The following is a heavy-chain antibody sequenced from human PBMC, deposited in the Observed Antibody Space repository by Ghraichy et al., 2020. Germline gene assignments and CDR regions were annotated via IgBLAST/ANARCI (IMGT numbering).Heavy chain of an antibody. CDR2: IYTSGST. CDR1: GGSISSGSYY. V-gene: IGHV4-61*02. J-gene: IGHJ4*02. CDR3: ARDIRYYDSSGYYSPRGFDY. D-gene: IGHD3-22*01. Sequence: TLSLTCTVSGGSISSGSYYWSWIRQPAGKGLEWIGRIYTSGSTNYNPSLKSRVTMSVDTSKNQFSLKLSSVTAADTAVYYCARDIRYYDSSGYYSPRGFDYWGQGTLVTVSS.